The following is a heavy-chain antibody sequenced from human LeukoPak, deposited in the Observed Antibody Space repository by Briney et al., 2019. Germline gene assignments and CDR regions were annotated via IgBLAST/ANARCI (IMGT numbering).Heavy chain of an antibody. D-gene: IGHD3-9*01. J-gene: IGHJ4*02. Sequence: GGSLRLSCAASGITVSTNYMSWVRQAPGKGLEWVSIIYSGGGTYYADSVKGRFTISRENSKNTLWLQMNSLRAEDTAVYYCARLHYDVLTGPFDYWGQGTLVTVSP. CDR3: ARLHYDVLTGPFDY. V-gene: IGHV3-66*04. CDR1: GITVSTNY. CDR2: IYSGGGT.